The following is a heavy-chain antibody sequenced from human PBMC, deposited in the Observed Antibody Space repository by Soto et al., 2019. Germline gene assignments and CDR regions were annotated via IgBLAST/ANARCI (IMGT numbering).Heavy chain of an antibody. V-gene: IGHV2-5*02. CDR1: GFSLSTRGVG. J-gene: IGHJ4*02. CDR2: IYWDDDK. Sequence: QITLKESGPPLVKPTQTLTLTCTFSGFSLSTRGVGVGWIRQPPGKALEWLALIYWDDDKRYSPSLKSRLTITKDTSKNQVVLTMTNMDPVDTATYYCAHSYYDSSSYYYYFDYWGQGTLVTVSS. D-gene: IGHD3-22*01. CDR3: AHSYYDSSSYYYYFDY.